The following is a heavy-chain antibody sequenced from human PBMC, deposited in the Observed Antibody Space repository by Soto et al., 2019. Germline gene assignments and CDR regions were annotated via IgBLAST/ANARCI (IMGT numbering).Heavy chain of an antibody. CDR3: ARHFDAGTYPLDC. D-gene: IGHD3-10*01. CDR1: GGSISSNY. Sequence: QVQLQESGPGLVKPSETLSLTCTVSGGSISSNYWSWIRQPPGKGLEYIGYVYHSGSTNYNPSLKRRLXXSXDXXRNQFSLKLTSVTASDTAVYYCARHFDAGTYPLDCWGQGALVTVSS. J-gene: IGHJ4*02. CDR2: VYHSGST. V-gene: IGHV4-59*08.